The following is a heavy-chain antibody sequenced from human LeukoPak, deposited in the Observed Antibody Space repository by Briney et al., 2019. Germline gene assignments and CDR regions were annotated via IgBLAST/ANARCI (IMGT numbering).Heavy chain of an antibody. V-gene: IGHV3-64*01. J-gene: IGHJ4*02. CDR1: GFTFSNYP. CDR3: AKEGYSSGWYGEFDY. CDR2: IHSNGIST. Sequence: GGSLRLSCAASGFTFSNYPIHWVRQAPGKGLEFVSSIHSNGISTYYGNSVKGRFTVSRDNSKNTLYLQMNSLRAEDTAVYYCAKEGYSSGWYGEFDYWGQGTLVTVSS. D-gene: IGHD6-19*01.